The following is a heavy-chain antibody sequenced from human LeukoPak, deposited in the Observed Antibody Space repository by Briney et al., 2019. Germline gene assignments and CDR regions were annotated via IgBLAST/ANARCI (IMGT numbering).Heavy chain of an antibody. CDR2: IPYDGSNK. D-gene: IGHD6-13*01. CDR3: ANSVIAAAGFDAFDI. CDR1: GFTFSSYG. V-gene: IGHV3-30*18. Sequence: GGSLRLSCAASGFTFSSYGMHWVRQAPGKGLEWVAVIPYDGSNKYYADSVKGRFTISRDNSKNTLYLQMNSLRAEDTAVYYCANSVIAAAGFDAFDIWGQGTMVTVSS. J-gene: IGHJ3*02.